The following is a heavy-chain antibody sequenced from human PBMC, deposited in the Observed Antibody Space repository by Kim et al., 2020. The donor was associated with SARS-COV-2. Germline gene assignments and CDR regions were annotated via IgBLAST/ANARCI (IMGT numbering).Heavy chain of an antibody. CDR1: GYTFTNYC. V-gene: IGHV1-46*01. J-gene: IGHJ6*02. Sequence: ASVKVSCRSSGYTFTNYCIQWVRQAPGQGLEWMGIISPSDGNTSYAQKFRGRVSMTRDTSTSTVYMEVSSLRSEDTAVYYCARDSAGYYYCMDVWGHGTT. CDR2: ISPSDGNT. D-gene: IGHD3-3*01. CDR3: ARDSAGYYYCMDV.